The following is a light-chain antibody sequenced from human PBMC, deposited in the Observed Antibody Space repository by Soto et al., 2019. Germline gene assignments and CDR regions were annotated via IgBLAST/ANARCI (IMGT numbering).Light chain of an antibody. CDR3: SSYTSSSTLV. CDR2: DVS. CDR1: SSDVGGYNY. Sequence: QSALPQPASVSGSPGQSITISCTGTSSDVGGYNYVSWYQQHPGKAPKLMIYDVSNRPSGVSNRFSGSKSGNTASLTISCLQAEDEADYYCSSYTSSSTLVFGTGTKLTVL. J-gene: IGLJ1*01. V-gene: IGLV2-14*01.